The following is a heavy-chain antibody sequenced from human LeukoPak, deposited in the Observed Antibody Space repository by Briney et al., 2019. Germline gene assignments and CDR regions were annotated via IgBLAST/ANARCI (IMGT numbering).Heavy chain of an antibody. Sequence: PGGSLRLSCAASGFTFDDYAMHWVRQAPGKGLEWVSGISWNSGSIGYADSVKGRFTISRDNAKNSLYLQMNSLRAEDTAVYYCARGDIAAAAFDYWGQGTLVTVSS. V-gene: IGHV3-9*01. D-gene: IGHD6-13*01. J-gene: IGHJ4*02. CDR3: ARGDIAAAAFDY. CDR1: GFTFDDYA. CDR2: ISWNSGSI.